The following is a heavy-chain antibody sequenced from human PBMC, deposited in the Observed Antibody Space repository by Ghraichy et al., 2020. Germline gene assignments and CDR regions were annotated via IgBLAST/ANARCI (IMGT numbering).Heavy chain of an antibody. V-gene: IGHV4-59*01. J-gene: IGHJ5*02. D-gene: IGHD3-10*01. CDR3: ARESWGSGRNNWFDP. Sequence: SETLSLTCTVSGGSISGYYWSWIRQPPGKGLEWIGYIYYSGTTKYNPSLQSRVTMSVDTSKTYLSLQVRSVTAADTAMYYCARESWGSGRNNWFDPWGQGILVSVSS. CDR2: IYYSGTT. CDR1: GGSISGYY.